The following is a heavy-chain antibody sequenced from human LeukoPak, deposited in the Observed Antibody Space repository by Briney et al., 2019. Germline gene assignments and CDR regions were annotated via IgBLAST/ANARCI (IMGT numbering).Heavy chain of an antibody. D-gene: IGHD2-21*01. CDR1: GGSISSGGYS. Sequence: SQTLSLTCAVSGGSISSGGYSWSWIRQPPGKGLEWIGYIYHSGGTYYNPSLKSRVTISVDRSKNQFSLKLSSVTAADTAVYYCARSNARDNCGTPFFEYWGQGTLVTVSS. J-gene: IGHJ4*02. CDR3: ARSNARDNCGTPFFEY. CDR2: IYHSGGT. V-gene: IGHV4-30-2*01.